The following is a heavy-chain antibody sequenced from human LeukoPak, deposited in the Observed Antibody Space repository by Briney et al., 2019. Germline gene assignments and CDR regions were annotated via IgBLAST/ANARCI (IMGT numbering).Heavy chain of an antibody. Sequence: PSETLSLTCAVYGGSFSGYYWSWIRQPPGKGLEWIGEINHSGSTNYNPSLKSRVTISVDTSKNQFSLKLSSVTAADTAVYYCARGPAGYCSSTSCYGGWFDPWGQGTLVTVSS. CDR1: GGSFSGYY. D-gene: IGHD2-2*01. CDR2: INHSGST. CDR3: ARGPAGYCSSTSCYGGWFDP. V-gene: IGHV4-34*01. J-gene: IGHJ5*02.